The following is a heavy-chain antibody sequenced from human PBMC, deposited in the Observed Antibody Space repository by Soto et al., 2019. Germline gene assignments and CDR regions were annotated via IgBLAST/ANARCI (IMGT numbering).Heavy chain of an antibody. Sequence: EVQLVESGGGLVQPGWSLRLSCAASGFTFSSYWMHWVRQAPGKGLVWVSSISTDASSTSYADPVKGRFTISRDNAKNTLYLQMNSVRAEDTAVYYFARLPNKSPQNWGQGTLVIVSP. V-gene: IGHV3-74*01. CDR1: GFTFSSYW. CDR3: ARLPNKSPQN. CDR2: ISTDASST. J-gene: IGHJ1*01.